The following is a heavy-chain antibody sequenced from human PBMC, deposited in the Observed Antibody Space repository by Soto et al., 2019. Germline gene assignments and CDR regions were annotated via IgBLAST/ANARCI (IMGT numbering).Heavy chain of an antibody. CDR1: GGSISVYY. CDR2: IYASGSP. CDR3: ARGVGSSPPRY. V-gene: IGHV4-59*01. J-gene: IGHJ4*02. D-gene: IGHD1-26*01. Sequence: QVQLQESGPGQVKPSETLSLTCTISGGSISVYYWSWVRQPPGHELEWIGYIYASGSPYYNPSLRSRVTISADTSKNQFSLKLTSPTAADTAVYYFARGVGSSPPRYWGRGTLVTASS.